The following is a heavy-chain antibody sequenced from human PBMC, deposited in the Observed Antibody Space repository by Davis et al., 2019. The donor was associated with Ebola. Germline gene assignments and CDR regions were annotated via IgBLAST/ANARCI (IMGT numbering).Heavy chain of an antibody. CDR3: ARRSSLLLTGEAPSDYYYYYYMDV. CDR1: GGTFSSYA. CDR2: IIPIFGTA. V-gene: IGHV1-69*13. Sequence: SVKVSCKASGGTFSSYAISWVRQAPGQGLEWMGGIIPIFGTANYAQKFQGRVTITADESTSTAYMELSSLRSEDTAVYYCARRSSLLLTGEAPSDYYYYYYMDVWGKGTTVTVSS. D-gene: IGHD7-27*01. J-gene: IGHJ6*03.